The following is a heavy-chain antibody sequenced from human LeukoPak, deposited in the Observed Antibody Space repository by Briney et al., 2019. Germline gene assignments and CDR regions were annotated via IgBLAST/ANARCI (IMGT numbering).Heavy chain of an antibody. V-gene: IGHV3-48*04. J-gene: IGHJ6*03. D-gene: IGHD1-26*01. CDR1: GFTFSSYS. CDR3: ARAVGSGSYYYYYYMDV. Sequence: GSLRLSCAASGFTFSSYSMNWVRQAPGEGLEWVSYISSSGSTIYYADSVKGRFTISRDNAKNSLYLQMNSLRAEDTAVYYCARAVGSGSYYYYYYMDVWGKGTTVTISS. CDR2: ISSSGSTI.